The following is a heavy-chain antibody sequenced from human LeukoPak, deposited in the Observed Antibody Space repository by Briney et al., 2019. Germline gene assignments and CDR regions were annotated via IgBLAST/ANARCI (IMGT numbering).Heavy chain of an antibody. Sequence: PSETLSLTCAVYGGSFSGYYWSWIRQPPGEGLEWIGEINHSGSTNYNPSLKSRVTISVDTSKNQFSLKLSSVTAADTAVYYCARGLVISSGSYRWFDPWGQGTLVTVSS. CDR2: INHSGST. J-gene: IGHJ5*02. CDR1: GGSFSGYY. V-gene: IGHV4-34*01. CDR3: ARGLVISSGSYRWFDP. D-gene: IGHD1-26*01.